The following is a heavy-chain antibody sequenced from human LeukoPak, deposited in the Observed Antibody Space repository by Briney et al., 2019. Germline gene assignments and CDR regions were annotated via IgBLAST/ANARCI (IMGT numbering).Heavy chain of an antibody. D-gene: IGHD3-10*01. CDR2: ISSSSSTI. J-gene: IGHJ4*02. Sequence: GGSLRLSCAASGFTFSSYSMNWVRQAPGKGLEWVSYISSSSSTIYYADSVKGRFTISRDNAKNSLYLQMNCLRAEDTAVYYCARDRYYYGSGSSHDYWGQGTLVTVSS. CDR1: GFTFSSYS. V-gene: IGHV3-48*01. CDR3: ARDRYYYGSGSSHDY.